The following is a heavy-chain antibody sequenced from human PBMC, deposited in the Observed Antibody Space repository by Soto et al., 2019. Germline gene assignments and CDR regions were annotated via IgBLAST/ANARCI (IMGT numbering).Heavy chain of an antibody. D-gene: IGHD3-22*01. J-gene: IGHJ4*02. CDR1: GFTFSSYG. CDR3: ARAGGPYYYDSSGYYSFDY. Sequence: QVQLVESGGGVVQPGRSLRLSCAASGFTFSSYGMHWVRQAPGKGLEWVAVIWYDGSNKYYADSVKGRFTISRDNSKNTLYLQRNSLRAEDTAVYYCARAGGPYYYDSSGYYSFDYWGQGTLVTVSS. V-gene: IGHV3-33*01. CDR2: IWYDGSNK.